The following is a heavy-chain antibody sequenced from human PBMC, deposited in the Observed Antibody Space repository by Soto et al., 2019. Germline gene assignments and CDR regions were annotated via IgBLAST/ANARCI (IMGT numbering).Heavy chain of an antibody. CDR1: GGSISSYY. Sequence: SETLSLTCTVSGGSISSYYWSWIRQPPGKGLEWIGYIYYSGSTNYNPSLKSRVTISVDTSKNQLSLKLSSVTAADTAVYYCARGQWELFYFDYWGQGTLVTVSS. CDR3: ARGQWELFYFDY. V-gene: IGHV4-59*01. CDR2: IYYSGST. J-gene: IGHJ4*02. D-gene: IGHD1-26*01.